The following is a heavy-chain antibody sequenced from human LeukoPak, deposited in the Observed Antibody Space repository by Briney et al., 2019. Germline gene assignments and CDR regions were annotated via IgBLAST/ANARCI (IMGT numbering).Heavy chain of an antibody. CDR3: ARGYSYGEDY. CDR1: GVSISTYY. J-gene: IGHJ4*02. Sequence: KASETLSLTCTVSGVSISTYYWNWIRQPPGKRLEWIGYIYYSGSTNYNPSLKSRVTVSVDPSKNQFSLKLNSVTAADTAVYYCARGYSYGEDYWGQGTLVTVSS. CDR2: IYYSGST. D-gene: IGHD5-18*01. V-gene: IGHV4-59*01.